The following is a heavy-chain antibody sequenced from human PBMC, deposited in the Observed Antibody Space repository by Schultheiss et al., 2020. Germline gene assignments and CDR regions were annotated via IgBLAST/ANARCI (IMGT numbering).Heavy chain of an antibody. CDR2: ISYDGSNK. V-gene: IGHV3-30-3*01. J-gene: IGHJ6*02. CDR1: GFTVSSYA. CDR3: ARDILYSSGWYNYYYYGMDV. Sequence: GGSLRLSCSASGFTVSSYAMHWVRQAPGKGLEWVAVISYDGSNKYYADSVKGRFTISRDNSKNTLYLQMNSLRAEDTAVYYCARDILYSSGWYNYYYYGMDVWGQGTTVTVSS. D-gene: IGHD6-19*01.